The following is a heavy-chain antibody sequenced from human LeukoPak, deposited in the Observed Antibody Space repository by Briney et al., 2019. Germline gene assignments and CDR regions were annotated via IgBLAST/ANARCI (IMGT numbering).Heavy chain of an antibody. V-gene: IGHV4-30-2*01. CDR3: ARECDGSGTQLFDP. D-gene: IGHD3-10*01. CDR1: GGSISSGGYS. CDR2: IYHSGST. J-gene: IGHJ5*02. Sequence: SETLSLTCAVSGGSISSGGYSWGRIRQPPGKGLEWIGYIYHSGSTYYNPSLKSRVTISVDRSKNQFSLKLSSVTAADTAVYYCARECDGSGTQLFDPWGQGTLVTVSS.